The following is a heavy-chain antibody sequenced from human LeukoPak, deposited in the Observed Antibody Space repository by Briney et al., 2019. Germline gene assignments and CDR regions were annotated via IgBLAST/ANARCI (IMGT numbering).Heavy chain of an antibody. Sequence: ASVKVSCKASGYTFTSYDINWVRQATGQGLEWMGWMNPNSGNTGYAQKFQGRVTITRNISISTAYMELSSLRSEDTAVYYCARDLDWNYYFDYWGQGTLVTVSS. CDR3: ARDLDWNYYFDY. CDR2: MNPNSGNT. J-gene: IGHJ4*02. V-gene: IGHV1-8*03. CDR1: GYTFTSYD. D-gene: IGHD1-7*01.